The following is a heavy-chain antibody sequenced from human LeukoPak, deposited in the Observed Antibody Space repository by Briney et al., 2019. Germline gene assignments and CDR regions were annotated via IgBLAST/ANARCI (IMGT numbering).Heavy chain of an antibody. D-gene: IGHD2-21*02. CDR2: ITNNGVYT. Sequence: PGGSLRLSCAASGFTFTSYTMSWVRQAPGKGLEWVSSITNNGVYTYYTDSVKGRFTISRDNAKNSLYLQMNSLRAEDTAVYYCARDRRRGAYCGGDCSGFDYWGQGTLVTVSS. J-gene: IGHJ4*02. V-gene: IGHV3-21*01. CDR1: GFTFTSYT. CDR3: ARDRRRGAYCGGDCSGFDY.